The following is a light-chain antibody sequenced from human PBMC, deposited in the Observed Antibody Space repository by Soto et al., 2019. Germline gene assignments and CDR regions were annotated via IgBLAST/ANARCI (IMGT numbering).Light chain of an antibody. CDR1: KSISTY. V-gene: IGKV1-39*01. CDR3: QQSNSSPYT. CDR2: GAY. Sequence: DIRMTQSPSSLSASVGDRVNITCRASKSISTYFNWYQHKPGTAPNLLIYGAYRLQSGVPSRFTGSGSRTDFTLIISNLQPEDSATYFCQQSNSSPYTFGQGTRLEIK. J-gene: IGKJ2*01.